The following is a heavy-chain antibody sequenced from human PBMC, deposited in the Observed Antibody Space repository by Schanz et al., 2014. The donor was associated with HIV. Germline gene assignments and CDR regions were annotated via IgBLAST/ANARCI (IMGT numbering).Heavy chain of an antibody. D-gene: IGHD6-13*01. J-gene: IGHJ4*02. Sequence: QVQLVQSGAEVKKPGSSVKVSCKASGDSFTNYVISWVRQAPGQGLEWLGGIVPISGSANYPQKFQGRVTITADKSTSSVYMELNSLRSEDTAVYYCVRDSPVAAGTLDYWGQGTLVTVSS. CDR1: GDSFTNYV. CDR3: VRDSPVAAGTLDY. CDR2: IVPISGSA. V-gene: IGHV1-69*06.